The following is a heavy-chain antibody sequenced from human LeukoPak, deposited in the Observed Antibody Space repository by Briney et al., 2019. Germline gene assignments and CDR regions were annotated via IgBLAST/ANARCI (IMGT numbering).Heavy chain of an antibody. CDR2: ISGSGGST. Sequence: GGSLRLSCAASGFTFSSYAMSWVRQAPGKGLEWVSAISGSGGSTYYADPVKGRFTISRDNSKNTLYLQMNSLRAEDTAVYYCAKGTSIAAAEEPLGYWGQGTLVTVSS. J-gene: IGHJ4*02. CDR3: AKGTSIAAAEEPLGY. CDR1: GFTFSSYA. D-gene: IGHD6-13*01. V-gene: IGHV3-23*01.